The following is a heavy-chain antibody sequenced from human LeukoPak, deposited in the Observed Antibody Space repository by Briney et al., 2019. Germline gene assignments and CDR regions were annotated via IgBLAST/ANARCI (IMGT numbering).Heavy chain of an antibody. V-gene: IGHV5-51*01. CDR2: IYPGDSDT. D-gene: IGHD4-23*01. CDR3: ARLRTTVVTPRRYFDY. Sequence: GESLKISCKGSGYSFTSYWIGWVRQMPGKGLEWMGIIYPGDSDTRYSPSFQGQVTISADKSISTAYLQWSSLKASDTAMYYCARLRTTVVTPRRYFDYWAREPWSPSPQ. J-gene: IGHJ4*02. CDR1: GYSFTSYW.